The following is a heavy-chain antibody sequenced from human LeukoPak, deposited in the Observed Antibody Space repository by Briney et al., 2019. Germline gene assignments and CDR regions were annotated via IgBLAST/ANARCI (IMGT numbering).Heavy chain of an antibody. V-gene: IGHV3-9*01. CDR3: VPGIAVAGTEFDY. CDR2: ISWNSGSI. CDR1: GFTLDDYA. Sequence: PGRSLRLSCAASGFTLDDYAMPWVPQAPGKGREWVSGISWNSGSIGYADSVKGRFTISRDNAKNSLYLQMNSLRAEDTALYYCVPGIAVAGTEFDYWGQGTLVTVSS. D-gene: IGHD6-19*01. J-gene: IGHJ4*02.